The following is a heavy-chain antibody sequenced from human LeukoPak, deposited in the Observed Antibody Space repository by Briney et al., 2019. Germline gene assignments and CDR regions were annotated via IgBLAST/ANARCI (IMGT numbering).Heavy chain of an antibody. V-gene: IGHV3-64D*06. CDR1: GFTFSSYG. Sequence: GGSLRLSCSAYGFTFSSYGMHWVRQAPGKGLEYVSAISSNGGSTYYADSVKGRFTISRDNSKNTLYLQMSSLRAEDTAVYYCVRPLGYCSGGSCYSAFDYWGQGTLVTVSS. D-gene: IGHD2-15*01. CDR3: VRPLGYCSGGSCYSAFDY. J-gene: IGHJ4*02. CDR2: ISSNGGST.